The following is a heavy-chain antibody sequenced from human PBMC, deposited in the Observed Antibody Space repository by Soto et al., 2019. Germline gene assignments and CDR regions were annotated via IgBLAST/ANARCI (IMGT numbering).Heavy chain of an antibody. CDR3: AKSIGEGGVYSRPYTTDY. J-gene: IGHJ4*02. CDR2: ISGSGGST. Sequence: GGSLRLSCAASGFTFSSYAMSWVRQAPGKGLEWVSAISGSGGSTYYADSVKGRFTISRDNSKNTLYLQMNSLRAEDTAVYYCAKSIGEGGVYSRPYTTDYWGQGILVTLSS. V-gene: IGHV3-23*01. CDR1: GFTFSSYA. D-gene: IGHD6-6*01.